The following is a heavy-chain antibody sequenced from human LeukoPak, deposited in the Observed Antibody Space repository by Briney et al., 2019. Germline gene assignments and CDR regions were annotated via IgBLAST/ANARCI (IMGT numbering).Heavy chain of an antibody. CDR2: TYYRSKWYN. CDR3: ARDPRDSSGWYNNWFDP. Sequence: SQTLSLTCAISGDSVSSNSAAWNWIRQSPSRGLEWLGRTYYRSKWYNDYAVSVKSRITINPDTSKNQFSLQLNSVTPEDTAVYYCARDPRDSSGWYNNWFDPWGQGTLVTVSS. D-gene: IGHD6-19*01. V-gene: IGHV6-1*01. J-gene: IGHJ5*02. CDR1: GDSVSSNSAA.